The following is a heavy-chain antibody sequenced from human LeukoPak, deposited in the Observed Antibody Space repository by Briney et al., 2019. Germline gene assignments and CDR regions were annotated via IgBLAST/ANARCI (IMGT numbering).Heavy chain of an antibody. CDR2: ISSSNSTI. CDR3: ALDSSGMETGYFDY. J-gene: IGHJ4*02. V-gene: IGHV3-48*04. D-gene: IGHD3-22*01. Sequence: PGGSLRLSCAASGFTFSSYSMNWVRQAPGKGLEWVSYISSSNSTIYYADSVKGRFTISRDNAKNSLYLQMNSLRAEDTAVYYCALDSSGMETGYFDYWGQGTLVTVSS. CDR1: GFTFSSYS.